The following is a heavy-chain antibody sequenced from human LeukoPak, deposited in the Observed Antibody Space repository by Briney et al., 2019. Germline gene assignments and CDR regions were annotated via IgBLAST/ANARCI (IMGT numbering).Heavy chain of an antibody. D-gene: IGHD2-21*01. CDR3: AKGGGEVISVSFDY. V-gene: IGHV3-48*03. Sequence: GGSLRLSCAASGLTFSSYEMNWVRQAPGKGLEWVSYISSSGSTIYYADSVKGRFTISRDNAKNSLYLQMNSLRAEDMALYYCAKGGGEVISVSFDYRGQGTLVTVSS. J-gene: IGHJ4*02. CDR2: ISSSGSTI. CDR1: GLTFSSYE.